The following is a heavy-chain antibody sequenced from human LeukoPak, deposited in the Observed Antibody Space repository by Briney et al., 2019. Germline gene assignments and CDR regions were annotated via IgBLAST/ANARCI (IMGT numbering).Heavy chain of an antibody. CDR2: MNQDGSEI. J-gene: IGHJ5*02. CDR3: ARDSRCSDILTGSPA. V-gene: IGHV3-7*05. CDR1: RFTFSGCW. Sequence: GGSLRLSCAASRFTFSGCWMTWVRQAPGKGLEWVANMNQDGSEIYYVDSVKGRFTISRDNAKNSLYLQMNSLRAEDTAVYFCARDSRCSDILTGSPAWGQGTLVTVSS. D-gene: IGHD3-9*01.